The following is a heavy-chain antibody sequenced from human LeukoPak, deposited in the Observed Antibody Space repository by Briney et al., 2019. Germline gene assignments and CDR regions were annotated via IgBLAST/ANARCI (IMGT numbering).Heavy chain of an antibody. D-gene: IGHD6-6*01. CDR2: INPNSGGT. J-gene: IGHJ4*02. Sequence: SVKVSCTASGYTFTDYFIHWVRQAPGQGLEWMAWINPNSGGTNYAQKFQGRVTMTRDTSISTVYMELGRLKSDDTAVYYCARSPIDQLVRSRDYWGQGTLVTVSS. V-gene: IGHV1-2*02. CDR1: GYTFTDYF. CDR3: ARSPIDQLVRSRDY.